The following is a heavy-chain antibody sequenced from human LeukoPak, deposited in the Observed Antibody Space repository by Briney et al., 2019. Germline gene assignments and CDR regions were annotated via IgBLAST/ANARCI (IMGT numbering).Heavy chain of an antibody. CDR1: GFTLSTYA. J-gene: IGHJ6*02. Sequence: GGSLRLSCAASGFTLSTYAMSWVRQAPGKGLEWVSLISGSGGSTYYADSVKGRFTISRDNSKNTLYLQMHSLRAEDTAVYYCAKLNDNYYYYGMDVWGQGTTVTVSS. CDR2: ISGSGGST. CDR3: AKLNDNYYYYGMDV. V-gene: IGHV3-23*01. D-gene: IGHD1-1*01.